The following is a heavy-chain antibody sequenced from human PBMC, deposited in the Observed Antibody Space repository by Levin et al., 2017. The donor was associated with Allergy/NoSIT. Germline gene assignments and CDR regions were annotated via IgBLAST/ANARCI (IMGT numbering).Heavy chain of an antibody. CDR3: ARIPESVDWVFVFDY. Sequence: GGSLRLSCAASGFTFSSYSLSWVRQAPGKGLEWVSYISRTSGTIYYTDSVKGRFTISRDNAKNSLYLQMNSLRAEDTAVYYCARIPESVDWVFVFDYWGQGTLVTVSS. CDR2: ISRTSGTI. J-gene: IGHJ4*02. V-gene: IGHV3-48*01. D-gene: IGHD3-9*01. CDR1: GFTFSSYS.